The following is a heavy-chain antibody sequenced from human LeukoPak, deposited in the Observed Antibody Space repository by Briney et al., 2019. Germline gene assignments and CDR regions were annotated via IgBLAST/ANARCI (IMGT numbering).Heavy chain of an antibody. CDR1: GGTFSSYA. CDR3: ARGVVVVAATGAYYYYMDV. Sequence: SVKVSCKASGGTFSSYAISWVRQAPGQGLEWMGGIIPIFGTANYAQKFQGRITITADESTSTAYMELSSLRSEDTAVYYCARGVVVVAATGAYYYYMDVWGKGTTVTVPS. D-gene: IGHD2-15*01. V-gene: IGHV1-69*13. CDR2: IIPIFGTA. J-gene: IGHJ6*03.